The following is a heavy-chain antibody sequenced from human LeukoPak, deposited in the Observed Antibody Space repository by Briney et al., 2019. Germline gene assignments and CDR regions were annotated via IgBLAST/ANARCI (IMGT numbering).Heavy chain of an antibody. CDR2: IIPIFGTA. Sequence: SVKVSCKASGGTFSSYAISWVRQAPGQGLEWMGGIIPIFGTANYAQKLQGRVTMTTDTSTSTAYMELRSLRSDDTAVYYCAREVLDGKYSSGWEARDYWGQGTLVTVSS. D-gene: IGHD6-19*01. CDR3: AREVLDGKYSSGWEARDY. J-gene: IGHJ4*02. CDR1: GGTFSSYA. V-gene: IGHV1-69*05.